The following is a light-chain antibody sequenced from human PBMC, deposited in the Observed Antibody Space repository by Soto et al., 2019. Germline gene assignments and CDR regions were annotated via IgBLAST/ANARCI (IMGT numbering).Light chain of an antibody. CDR1: HSVSSY. V-gene: IGKV3-11*01. CDR3: QQRDNWPWT. CDR2: DTS. Sequence: EIALTQSPATLSLSPGERATLSCRASHSVSSYLAWYQQKPGRAPQLLIYDTSKKATGIPARLSGRGSGTDFTLTIISLQPEDFAVYSCQQRDNWPWTFGGGTKVEIK. J-gene: IGKJ4*01.